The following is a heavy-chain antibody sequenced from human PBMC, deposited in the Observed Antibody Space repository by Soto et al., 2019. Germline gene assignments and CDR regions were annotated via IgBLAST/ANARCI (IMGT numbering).Heavy chain of an antibody. J-gene: IGHJ4*02. CDR2: IKSKADGGTP. CDR1: GFTFSNAW. CDR3: TTGLRWTSTDDY. Sequence: EVQLVESGGGLVEPGGSLRLSCVVSGFTFSNAWMRWVRQAPGKGLEWVGRIKSKADGGTPEYAASVEGRFTISRDDSKNTIYLQVDGLKTEDTAVYYCTTGLRWTSTDDYWGQGTLVIVSS. V-gene: IGHV3-15*01. D-gene: IGHD4-17*01.